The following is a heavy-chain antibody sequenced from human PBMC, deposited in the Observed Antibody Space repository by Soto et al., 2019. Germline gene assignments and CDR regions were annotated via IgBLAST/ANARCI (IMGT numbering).Heavy chain of an antibody. CDR2: IKSKTDGGTT. CDR3: TTAQKYCSGGSCYRFDY. Sequence: EVQLVESGGGLVKPGGSLRLSCAASGFTFSNAWMSWVRQAPGKGLEWVVRIKSKTDGGTTDYAAPVKGRFTISRDDSKNTLYLQMNSLKTEDTAVYYCTTAQKYCSGGSCYRFDYWGQGTLVTVSS. J-gene: IGHJ4*02. D-gene: IGHD2-15*01. V-gene: IGHV3-15*01. CDR1: GFTFSNAW.